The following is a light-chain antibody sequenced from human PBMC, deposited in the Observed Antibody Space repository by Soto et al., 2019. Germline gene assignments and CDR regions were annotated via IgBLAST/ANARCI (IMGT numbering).Light chain of an antibody. Sequence: QSALTQPASVSGSPGQSITISCTGTSSDVGSYNYVSWYQQHPGKAPKLMIYEVSDRPSGISSRFSGSKSGNTASLTISGLQTEDEADYYCSSYTSSITLFGTGTKVTV. CDR1: SSDVGSYNY. V-gene: IGLV2-14*01. CDR2: EVS. J-gene: IGLJ1*01. CDR3: SSYTSSITL.